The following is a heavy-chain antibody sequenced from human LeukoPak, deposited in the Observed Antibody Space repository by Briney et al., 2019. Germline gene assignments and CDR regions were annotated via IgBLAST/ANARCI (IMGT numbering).Heavy chain of an antibody. V-gene: IGHV3-21*01. Sequence: GGSLRLSCAASGFTFSSYSMNWVRQAPGKGLEWVSSISGSSSYIYYADSVKGRFTISRDNAKNSLYLQMNSLRAEDTAVYYCASSPRGFYWGQGTLVTVSS. D-gene: IGHD3-10*01. CDR3: ASSPRGFY. CDR2: ISGSSSYI. J-gene: IGHJ4*02. CDR1: GFTFSSYS.